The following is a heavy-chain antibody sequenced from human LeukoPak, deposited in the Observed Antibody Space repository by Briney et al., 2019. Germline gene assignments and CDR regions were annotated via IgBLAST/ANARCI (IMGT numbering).Heavy chain of an antibody. CDR1: GYTFASYD. D-gene: IGHD5-18*01. V-gene: IGHV1-8*01. J-gene: IGHJ4*02. CDR2: MKPNSGNT. CDR3: ARDEGYSYGSQVDY. Sequence: ASVKVSCKASGYTFASYDINWVRQAPGQGLEWIGWMKPNSGNTGYAQKFQGRVSMTRDTSIDTAYLGLSSLRSDDTAVYYCARDEGYSYGSQVDYWGQETLVTVSS.